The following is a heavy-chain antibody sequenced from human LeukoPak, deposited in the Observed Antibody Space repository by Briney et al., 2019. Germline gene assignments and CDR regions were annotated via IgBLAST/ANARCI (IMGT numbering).Heavy chain of an antibody. CDR3: ARHEQENYYDSSGSGYFDY. V-gene: IGHV4-4*07. Sequence: SETLSPTCTVPGGSISRFSWSWIRQPAGKGLEWSWRINTSGSTYYNPSLKSRVTISVDTSKNQFSLKLSSVTAADTAVYYCARHEQENYYDSSGSGYFDYWGQGTLVTVSS. CDR2: INTSGST. CDR1: GGSISRFS. D-gene: IGHD3-22*01. J-gene: IGHJ4*02.